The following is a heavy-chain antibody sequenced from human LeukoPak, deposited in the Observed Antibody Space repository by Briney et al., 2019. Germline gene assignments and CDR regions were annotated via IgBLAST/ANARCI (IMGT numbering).Heavy chain of an antibody. CDR1: GYTFTSYG. V-gene: IGHV1-18*01. Sequence: ASVKVSCKASGYTFTSYGISWVRQAPGQGLEWMGWISAYNGNTNYAQKLQGRVTMTTDTSTSTAYMELRSLRSDDTAVYYCARAGSVTMVRGVIIPFDYWGQGTLVTVSS. J-gene: IGHJ4*02. CDR3: ARAGSVTMVRGVIIPFDY. D-gene: IGHD3-10*01. CDR2: ISAYNGNT.